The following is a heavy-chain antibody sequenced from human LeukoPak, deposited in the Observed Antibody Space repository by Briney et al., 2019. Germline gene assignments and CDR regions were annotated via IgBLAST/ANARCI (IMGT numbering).Heavy chain of an antibody. CDR3: AKGLTVTTAFFDY. Sequence: PGGSLRLSCAASGFTFDDYAMHWVRQAPGKGLEWVSGISWNSGSIGYADSVKGRFTISRDNAKNSLYLQMNSLRAEDTALYHCAKGLTVTTAFFDYWGQGTLVTVSS. CDR2: ISWNSGSI. J-gene: IGHJ4*02. V-gene: IGHV3-9*01. CDR1: GFTFDDYA. D-gene: IGHD4-17*01.